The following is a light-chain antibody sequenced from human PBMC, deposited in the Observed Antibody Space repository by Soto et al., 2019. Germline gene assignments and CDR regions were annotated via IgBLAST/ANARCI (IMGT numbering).Light chain of an antibody. J-gene: IGLJ3*02. CDR3: SSYTGSNTLV. CDR1: SSDVGGYNY. V-gene: IGLV2-14*01. CDR2: EVS. Sequence: QSALTQPASVSGSPGQSITISCTGTSSDVGGYNYVSWCQQHPGEAPKLMIYEVSNRPSGVSNRFSGSQSGNTASLTISGLQAEDEADYYCSSYTGSNTLVFGGGTQLTVL.